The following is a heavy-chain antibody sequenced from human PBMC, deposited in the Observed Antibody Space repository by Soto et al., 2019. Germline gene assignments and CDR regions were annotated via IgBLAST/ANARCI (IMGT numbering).Heavy chain of an antibody. Sequence: EVQLLESGGGLVQPGGSLRLSCAASGFTFGNYGMSWVRQAPGKGLEWVSVISGSGGGTYYADSVKGRFTISRDNSKSTLYLQMSSLTAEDTAVYYCANLYYYGSGRGYFDDWGQGTLVTVSS. CDR1: GFTFGNYG. V-gene: IGHV3-23*01. J-gene: IGHJ4*02. CDR3: ANLYYYGSGRGYFDD. CDR2: ISGSGGGT. D-gene: IGHD3-10*01.